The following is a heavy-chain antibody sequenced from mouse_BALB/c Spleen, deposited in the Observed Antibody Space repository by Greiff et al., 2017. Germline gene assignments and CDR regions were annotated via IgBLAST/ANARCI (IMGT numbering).Heavy chain of an antibody. Sequence: VQLQQSGPELEKPGASVKISCKASGYSFTGYNMNWVKQSNGKSLEWIGNIEPYYGGTSYNQKFKGKATLTVDKSSSTAYMQLKSLTSEDSAVYYCARDYYGSSYGYFDYWGQGTTLTVSS. CDR3: ARDYYGSSYGYFDY. D-gene: IGHD1-1*01. CDR1: GYSFTGYN. J-gene: IGHJ2*01. CDR2: IEPYYGGT. V-gene: IGHV1-39*01.